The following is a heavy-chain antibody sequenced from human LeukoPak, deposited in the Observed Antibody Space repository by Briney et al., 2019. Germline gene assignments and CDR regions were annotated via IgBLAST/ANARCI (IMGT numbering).Heavy chain of an antibody. CDR2: IKTKSDGGTT. V-gene: IGHV3-15*01. CDR3: AKDSSSSSYGYFDY. J-gene: IGHJ4*02. Sequence: GGSLRLSCAASGFTFGNAWMNWVRQAPGKGLEWVGRIKTKSDGGTTDYAAPVKGRFTISRDDSKSTLYLQMNSLRAGDTAVYYCAKDSSSSSYGYFDYWGQGTLVTVSS. CDR1: GFTFGNAW. D-gene: IGHD6-13*01.